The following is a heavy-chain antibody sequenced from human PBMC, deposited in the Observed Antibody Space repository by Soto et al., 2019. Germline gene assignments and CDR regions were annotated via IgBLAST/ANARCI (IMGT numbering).Heavy chain of an antibody. CDR1: GGSISSSSYY. V-gene: IGHV4-39*01. CDR3: ARHTNDGRIRPLLWFGELFVLFDY. CDR2: IYYSGST. Sequence: SETLSLTCTVSGGSISSSSYYWGWIRQPPGKGLEWIGSIYYSGSTYYNPSLKSRVTISVDTSKNQFSLKLGSVTAADTAVYYCARHTNDGRIRPLLWFGELFVLFDYWGQGTLVTVSS. J-gene: IGHJ4*02. D-gene: IGHD3-10*01.